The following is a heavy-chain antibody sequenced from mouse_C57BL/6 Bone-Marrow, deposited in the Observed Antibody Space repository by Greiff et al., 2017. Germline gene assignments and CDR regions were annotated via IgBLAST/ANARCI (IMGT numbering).Heavy chain of an antibody. J-gene: IGHJ1*03. CDR1: GFSLTSYG. CDR3: ATSYGYWYFDV. D-gene: IGHD1-1*02. CDR2: IWSGGST. Sequence: VQLQQSGPGLVQPSQSLSITCTVSGFSLTSYGVHWVRQSPGKGLEWLGVIWSGGSTDYTAAFISRLSISKDNSKSQVFFKMNSLQADDTAIYYCATSYGYWYFDVWGTGTTVTVSS. V-gene: IGHV2-2*01.